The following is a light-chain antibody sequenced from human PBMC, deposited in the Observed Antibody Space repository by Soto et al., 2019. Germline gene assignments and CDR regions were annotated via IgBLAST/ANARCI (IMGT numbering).Light chain of an antibody. V-gene: IGKV3-11*01. CDR3: QQRRNWPRLT. CDR2: DAS. CDR1: QSVSSY. Sequence: EIVLTQSPATLSLSPGARATLSCRASQSVSSYLAWYQQKPGQAPRLLIYDASNMATGIPARFSGSGSGTDFTLTILRLEPEDFAVYYCQQRRNWPRLTFGGGTKVELK. J-gene: IGKJ4*01.